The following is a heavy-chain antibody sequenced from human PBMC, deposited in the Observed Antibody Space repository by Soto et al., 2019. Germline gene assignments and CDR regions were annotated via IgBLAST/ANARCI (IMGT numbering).Heavy chain of an antibody. Sequence: QVQLVQSGAEAKKPGASVKVSCKASGYTFTGYYMHWARQAPGQGLAWMGWINPNSGGTNYAQKFQGRVTMTRDTSISTAYMELSRLRSDDTAVYYCARGPHLAAAGIYDYWGQGTLVTVSS. CDR3: ARGPHLAAAGIYDY. CDR1: GYTFTGYY. V-gene: IGHV1-2*02. D-gene: IGHD6-13*01. CDR2: INPNSGGT. J-gene: IGHJ4*02.